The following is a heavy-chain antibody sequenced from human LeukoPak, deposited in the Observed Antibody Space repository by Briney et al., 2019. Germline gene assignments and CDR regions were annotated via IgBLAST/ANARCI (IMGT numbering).Heavy chain of an antibody. CDR1: GFTFSTSW. V-gene: IGHV3-7*03. CDR3: AKPYGAFDI. CDR2: IKEDGSEQ. Sequence: GGSLRLSCAASGFTFSTSWMNWVRQAPGKGLEWVASIKEDGSEQYYVDSVKGRFTISRDNAKNSLYLQMNSLSAEDTAVYYCAKPYGAFDIWGQGTMVTVSS. D-gene: IGHD4-17*01. J-gene: IGHJ3*02.